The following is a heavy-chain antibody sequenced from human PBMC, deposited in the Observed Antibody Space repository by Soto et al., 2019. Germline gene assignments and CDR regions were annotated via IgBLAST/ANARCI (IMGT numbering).Heavy chain of an antibody. Sequence: PGGSLRLSCAASGFTFSDYYMSWSRQAPGKGLEWVSYISSSSSYTNYADSVNGRFTISRDNAKNSLYLQMNSLRAEDTAVYYCARGFGASGYDSGAGYWGQGALVTVSS. CDR1: GFTFSDYY. D-gene: IGHD5-12*01. J-gene: IGHJ4*02. CDR2: ISSSSSYT. V-gene: IGHV3-11*06. CDR3: ARGFGASGYDSGAGY.